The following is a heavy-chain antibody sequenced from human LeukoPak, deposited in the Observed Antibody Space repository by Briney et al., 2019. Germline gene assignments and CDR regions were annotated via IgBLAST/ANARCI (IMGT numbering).Heavy chain of an antibody. J-gene: IGHJ6*02. Sequence: GASVKVSCKASGYTFTSYYMHWVRQAPGQGLEWMGIINPSGGSTSYAQKFQGRVTMTRDTSTSTVYMELSSLRSEDTAVYYCARDHYSNYGYYYYGMDVWGQGTTVTVSS. V-gene: IGHV1-46*01. CDR2: INPSGGST. CDR1: GYTFTSYY. CDR3: ARDHYSNYGYYYYGMDV. D-gene: IGHD4-4*01.